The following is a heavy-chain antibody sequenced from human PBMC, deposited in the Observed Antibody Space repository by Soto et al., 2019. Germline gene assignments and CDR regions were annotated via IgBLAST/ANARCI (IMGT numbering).Heavy chain of an antibody. J-gene: IGHJ4*02. V-gene: IGHV3-23*01. CDR1: GLTFSSYP. CDR3: AKDGIRGIHIDN. CDR2: ISVSAGTT. Sequence: GGSLRLSCAASGLTFSSYPMSWVRQAPGKGLQWVSSISVSAGTTYYADSVKGRFTISRDNSKNTLYLQMNSLRAEDTAVYYCAKDGIRGIHIDNWGQGTLVTVSS.